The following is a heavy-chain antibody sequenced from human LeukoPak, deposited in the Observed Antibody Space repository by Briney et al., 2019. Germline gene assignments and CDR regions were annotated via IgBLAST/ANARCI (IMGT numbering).Heavy chain of an antibody. CDR1: GFTFSSYW. V-gene: IGHV3-7*03. CDR3: ARGGGLDV. Sequence: PGGSLRLSCAASGFTFSSYWMNWARQAPGKGLEWVASINHNGNVNYYVDSVKGRFTIPRDNAKNSLYLHMSNLRAEDTAVYFCARGGGLDVWGQGATVTVSS. D-gene: IGHD3-16*01. J-gene: IGHJ6*02. CDR2: INHNGNVN.